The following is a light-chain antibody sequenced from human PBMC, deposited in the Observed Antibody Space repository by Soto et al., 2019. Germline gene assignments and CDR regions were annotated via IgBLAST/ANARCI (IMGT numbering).Light chain of an antibody. CDR2: SAS. J-gene: IGKJ4*01. CDR1: QSLSNTY. Sequence: EIVLSQSPGTLSLSPGERATLSCRASQSLSNTYLAWYQQKPGQAPRLLIYSASNRATGIPDRFSGSGSGTDFTLTISGLEPEDFAVYYCQQYGSSPLTFGGGTKVDIK. V-gene: IGKV3-20*01. CDR3: QQYGSSPLT.